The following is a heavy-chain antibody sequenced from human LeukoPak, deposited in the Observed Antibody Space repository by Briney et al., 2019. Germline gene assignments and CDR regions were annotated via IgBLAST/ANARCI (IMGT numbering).Heavy chain of an antibody. D-gene: IGHD3-22*01. J-gene: IGHJ6*03. Sequence: GGSLRLSCAASGLTFSNYAMSWVRQAPGRGLEWVSVISATGYTTYYADFVKGRFTISRDNSKNTLYLQMNSLSSEDTAVYYCAKDRYYNSIEFYMDVWGKGTTVTASS. CDR1: GLTFSNYA. CDR2: ISATGYTT. CDR3: AKDRYYNSIEFYMDV. V-gene: IGHV3-23*01.